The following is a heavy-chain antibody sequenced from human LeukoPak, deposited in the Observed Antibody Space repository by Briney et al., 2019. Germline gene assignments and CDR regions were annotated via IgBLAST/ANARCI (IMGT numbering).Heavy chain of an antibody. CDR2: ISTTSDYI. D-gene: IGHD3-22*01. CDR3: ARQEARSYYYEGLDY. Sequence: GGSLRLSCAASGFTFSSYNMNWVRQAPGKGLEWVSSISTTSDYIYYADSLKGRFTISRDNSKNTVYLQMNSLRPDDTAIYFCARQEARSYYYEGLDYWGQGNLVTVSS. J-gene: IGHJ4*02. V-gene: IGHV3-21*01. CDR1: GFTFSSYN.